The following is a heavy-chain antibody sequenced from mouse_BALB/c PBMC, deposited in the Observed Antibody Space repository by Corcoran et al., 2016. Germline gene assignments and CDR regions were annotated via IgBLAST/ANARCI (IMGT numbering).Heavy chain of an antibody. J-gene: IGHJ3*01. CDR1: GYSITSGYY. Sequence: DVQLQESGPGLVKPSQSLSLTCSVTGYSITSGYYWNWIRQFPGNKLEWMGYISYDGSNNYNPSLKNRISITRDTSKNQFFLKLNSVTSEDTATYYCARDVAYWGQGTLVTVSA. CDR3: ARDVAY. CDR2: ISYDGSN. V-gene: IGHV3-6*02.